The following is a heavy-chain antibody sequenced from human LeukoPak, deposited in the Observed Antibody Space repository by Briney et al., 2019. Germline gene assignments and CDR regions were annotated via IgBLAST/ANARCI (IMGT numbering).Heavy chain of an antibody. CDR3: ARHVDSGSYPIHN. CDR1: GGSFSGYY. CDR2: IYYAENT. J-gene: IGHJ4*02. V-gene: IGHV4-34*01. D-gene: IGHD1-26*01. Sequence: SETLSLTCAVYGGSFSGYYWTWIRQPPGEGLEWIGNIYYAENTYYNPSLKSRVTISVDTSKNQFSLKLTSVTAADTAVYYCARHVDSGSYPIHNWGQGTLVTVSS.